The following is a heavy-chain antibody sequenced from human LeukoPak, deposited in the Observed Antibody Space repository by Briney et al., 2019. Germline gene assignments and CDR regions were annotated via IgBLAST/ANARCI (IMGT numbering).Heavy chain of an antibody. CDR2: IGTAGDT. V-gene: IGHV3-13*01. J-gene: IGHJ6*03. CDR1: GFTFSSYD. D-gene: IGHD2-15*01. Sequence: GGSLRLSCAASGFTFSSYDMHWVRQATGKGREWVSAIGTAGDTYYPGSVKGRFTISRENAKNSLYLQMNSLRAGDTAMYYCARGGLVAADYYYMDVWGKGTTVTVSS. CDR3: ARGGLVAADYYYMDV.